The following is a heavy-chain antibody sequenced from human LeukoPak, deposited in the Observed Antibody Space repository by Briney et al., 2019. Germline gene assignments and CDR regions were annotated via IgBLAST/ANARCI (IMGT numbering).Heavy chain of an antibody. Sequence: EASVKVSCKASGYTFTDYTINWVRQAPGQGLEWMGWINTNTGNPTYAQGFTGRFVFSLDTSVSTTYLQISSLKAEDTAVYYCARGGPFDCWGQGTLVTVSS. CDR2: INTNTGNP. CDR1: GYTFTDYT. V-gene: IGHV7-4-1*02. J-gene: IGHJ4*02. CDR3: ARGGPFDC.